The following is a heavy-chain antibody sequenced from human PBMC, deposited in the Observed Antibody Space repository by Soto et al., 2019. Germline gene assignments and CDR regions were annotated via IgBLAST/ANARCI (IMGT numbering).Heavy chain of an antibody. Sequence: ASVKVSCKASGYTFTNYYLHWVRQAPGQGLEWVGMINPSARSASYAQKLRGRLTMDRDTSTTTVYMELSRLTFEDTAVYFCARDNSAANGVLEHWGQGTLVTVS. CDR1: GYTFTNYY. J-gene: IGHJ4*02. D-gene: IGHD1-1*01. CDR2: INPSARSA. CDR3: ARDNSAANGVLEH. V-gene: IGHV1-46*04.